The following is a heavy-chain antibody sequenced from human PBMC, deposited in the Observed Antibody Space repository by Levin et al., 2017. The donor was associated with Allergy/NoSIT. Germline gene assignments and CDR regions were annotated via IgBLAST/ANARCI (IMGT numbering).Heavy chain of an antibody. CDR3: ARAFSCGGSCTNWFDP. D-gene: IGHD2-15*01. Sequence: PSETLSLTCAVSGGSISSGGYSWSWIRQPPGKGLEWIGYIYHSGSTYYNPSLKSRVTISVDRSKNQFSLKLSSVTAADTAVYYCARAFSCGGSCTNWFDPWGQGTLVTVSS. V-gene: IGHV4-30-2*01. J-gene: IGHJ5*02. CDR1: GGSISSGGYS. CDR2: IYHSGST.